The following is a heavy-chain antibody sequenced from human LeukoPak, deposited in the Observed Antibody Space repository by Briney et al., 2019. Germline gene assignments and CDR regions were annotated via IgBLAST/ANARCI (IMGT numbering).Heavy chain of an antibody. CDR3: ATDSSSPHWFDS. Sequence: PGGSLRLSCAASGFTFSSYSMNWVRQTPGRGLEWVSSITTSSSYIYYADSVKGRFTISRDNAKNLLYLQMNSLRVEDTAVYYCATDSSSPHWFDSWGQGTLVTVSS. V-gene: IGHV3-21*06. CDR1: GFTFSSYS. D-gene: IGHD6-6*01. CDR2: ITTSSSYI. J-gene: IGHJ5*01.